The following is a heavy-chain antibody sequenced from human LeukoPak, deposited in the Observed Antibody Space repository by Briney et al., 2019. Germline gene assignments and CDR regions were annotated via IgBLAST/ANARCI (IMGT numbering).Heavy chain of an antibody. CDR2: ISGYNGNT. J-gene: IGHJ4*02. V-gene: IGHV1-18*04. CDR3: ARDFHSSGYYHYFHY. Sequence: GESLKISCKGSGYSFTSYWIGWVRQAPGQALEWMGWISGYNGNTNYAQKLQGRVTMTTDTSTSTAYMELRSLRSDDAAVYYCARDFHSSGYYHYFHYWGQGTLVTVSS. D-gene: IGHD3-22*01. CDR1: GYSFTSYW.